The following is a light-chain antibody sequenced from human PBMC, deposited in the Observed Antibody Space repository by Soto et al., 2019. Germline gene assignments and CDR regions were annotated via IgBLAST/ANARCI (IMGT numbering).Light chain of an antibody. CDR3: QQYNSYTWK. V-gene: IGKV1-5*03. CDR1: QSISSW. J-gene: IGKJ1*01. CDR2: KAS. Sequence: DIQMTQSPSTLSASVGDRVTITCRASQSISSWLAWYQQKPGKAPKLLIYKASSLESGVPSRFSGSGSGTDFTLNISSLQPDDFATYSCQQYNSYTWKFGQGKKVELK.